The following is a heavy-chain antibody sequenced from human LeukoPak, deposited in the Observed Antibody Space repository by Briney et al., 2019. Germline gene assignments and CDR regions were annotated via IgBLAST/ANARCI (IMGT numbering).Heavy chain of an antibody. D-gene: IGHD1-26*01. CDR3: ARNSGSYYNLWFDP. CDR2: ISPSGSIS. V-gene: IGHV3-23*01. J-gene: IGHJ5*02. Sequence: GGSLRLSCAASGFTFSSHGINWVRQAPGKGLEWVSGISPSGSISYYADSVKGRFTISRDNSKNTLYLQMNSLRAEDTAVYYCARNSGSYYNLWFDPWGQGTLVTVSS. CDR1: GFTFSSHG.